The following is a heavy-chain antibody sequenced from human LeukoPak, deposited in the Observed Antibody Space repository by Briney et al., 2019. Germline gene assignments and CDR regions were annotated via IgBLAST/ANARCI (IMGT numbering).Heavy chain of an antibody. V-gene: IGHV4-59*08. CDR3: ARQSQGWGVDY. J-gene: IGHJ4*02. Sequence: SESLSLTCTVSGGSISSYYWSWIRQPPGKGLEWIGYIYHGGSTKYNPSLKSRVTILVDISKNQFYLRLSSLTAADTAVYYCARQSQGWGVDYWGQGALVTVSS. CDR1: GGSISSYY. D-gene: IGHD3-16*01. CDR2: IYHGGST.